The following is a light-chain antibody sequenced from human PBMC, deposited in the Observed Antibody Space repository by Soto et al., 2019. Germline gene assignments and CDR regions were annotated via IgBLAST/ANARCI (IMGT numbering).Light chain of an antibody. J-gene: IGLJ2*01. V-gene: IGLV1-44*01. CDR1: SSNIRSNT. CDR3: AAWDDSLNGVL. CDR2: NNN. Sequence: QAVLTQPPSVSGTPGQRVTISCSGSSSNIRSNTVNWYQQLPGTAPKLLIYNNNHRPSGVPDRISGSKSGTTASLAISGLQSEDEADYYCAAWDDSLNGVLFGGGTKVTVL.